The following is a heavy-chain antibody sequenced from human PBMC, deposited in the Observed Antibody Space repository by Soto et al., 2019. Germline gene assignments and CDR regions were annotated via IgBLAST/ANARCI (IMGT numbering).Heavy chain of an antibody. Sequence: QVQLVQSGAEVKRPGSSVKVSCKASGDTFNFYSINWVRQAPGLGLEWMGRVNPIVSMSNYAQRFQGRVTLTADKSTSTAYMELNGLRSEDTASYYCATSYGSGYRAFDYWGQGALVTVSS. CDR3: ATSYGSGYRAFDY. CDR2: VNPIVSMS. CDR1: GDTFNFYS. D-gene: IGHD3-10*01. V-gene: IGHV1-69*04. J-gene: IGHJ4*02.